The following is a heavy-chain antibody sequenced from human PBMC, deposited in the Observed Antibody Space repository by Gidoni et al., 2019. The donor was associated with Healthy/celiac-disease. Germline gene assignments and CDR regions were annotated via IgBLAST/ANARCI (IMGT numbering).Heavy chain of an antibody. CDR2: ISYDGSNK. J-gene: IGHJ4*02. V-gene: IGHV3-30-3*01. CDR1: GFPFSSYA. CDR3: AKSITGTEGEPIDY. Sequence: QVQLVASGGGVVQPGRSLRLSCAASGFPFSSYAMHWVRQAPGKGLEWVAVISYDGSNKYYADSVKGRFTISRDNSKNTLYLQMNSLRAEDTAVYYCAKSITGTEGEPIDYWGQGTLVTVSS. D-gene: IGHD1-20*01.